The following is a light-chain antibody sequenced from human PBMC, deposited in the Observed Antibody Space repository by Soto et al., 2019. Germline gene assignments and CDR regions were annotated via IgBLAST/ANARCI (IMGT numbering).Light chain of an antibody. CDR2: GAS. J-gene: IGKJ5*01. V-gene: IGKV3-15*01. CDR1: QSVDNY. CDR3: QQYNNWPPIT. Sequence: EFVLTQSPGTLSLSPGERATLSCRASQSVDNYLAWYQQKPGQAPRLLIYGASTRATGIPARFSGSGSGTEFTLTISSLQSEDFAVYYCQQYNNWPPITFGQGTRLEIK.